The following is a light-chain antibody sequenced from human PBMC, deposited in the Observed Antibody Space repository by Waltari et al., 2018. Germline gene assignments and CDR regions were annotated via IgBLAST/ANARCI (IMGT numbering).Light chain of an antibody. CDR1: SSDVGSYNL. CDR3: CSYAAGGSSVL. J-gene: IGLJ2*01. V-gene: IGLV2-23*01. CDR2: EDS. Sequence: QSALTQPASVSGSPGQSITISCTGTSSDVGSYNLFAWYQQHPGKVPNLMIYEDSKRPSGLSNRFSGSKSGNTASLTISGLQAEDEADYYCCSYAAGGSSVLFGGGTKLTVL.